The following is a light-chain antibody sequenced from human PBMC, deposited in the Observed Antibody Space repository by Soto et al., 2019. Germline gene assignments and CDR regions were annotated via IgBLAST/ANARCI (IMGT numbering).Light chain of an antibody. CDR3: LQHNHYPLT. J-gene: IGKJ4*01. CDR1: HDIRSN. V-gene: IGKV1-17*01. Sequence: DLQMTQSPSSLSASVGDRVTITCRASHDIRSNLGWYQQKSGTAPQRLIYTASGLPSGVPSRFSGAGSGTEFTLTISGLQPEDFATYFCLQHNHYPLTFGGGTKVEIK. CDR2: TAS.